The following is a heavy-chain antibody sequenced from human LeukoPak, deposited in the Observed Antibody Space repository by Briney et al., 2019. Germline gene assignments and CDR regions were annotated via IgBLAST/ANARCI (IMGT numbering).Heavy chain of an antibody. Sequence: GGSLRLSCAISGLTFHDYAMTWVRQAPGKGLEWVSTIVGDSSKTYYADSVKGRFTISRDNSNYMLFLHMNNLRAEDTAIYYCAKQPYNYYYLDVWGKGTTVTVS. V-gene: IGHV3-23*01. J-gene: IGHJ6*03. D-gene: IGHD2-21*01. CDR1: GLTFHDYA. CDR2: IVGDSSKT. CDR3: AKQPYNYYYLDV.